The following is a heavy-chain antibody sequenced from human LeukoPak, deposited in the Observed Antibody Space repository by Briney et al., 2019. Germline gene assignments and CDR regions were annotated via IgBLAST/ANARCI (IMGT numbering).Heavy chain of an antibody. CDR3: ARTAARRFDY. CDR2: INPTGGST. CDR1: GYTFPSYF. V-gene: IGHV1-46*01. J-gene: IGHJ4*02. Sequence: ASVTVSCKASGYTFPSYFMHWVRQAPGQGLEWMGIINPTGGSTNYAQKFQGRVTMTRDTSTSTVYMELSSLRSDDTAVYYCARTAARRFDYWGQGTLVTVSS. D-gene: IGHD6-6*01.